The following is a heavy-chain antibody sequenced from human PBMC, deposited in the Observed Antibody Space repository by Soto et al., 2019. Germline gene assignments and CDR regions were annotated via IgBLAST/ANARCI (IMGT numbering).Heavy chain of an antibody. J-gene: IGHJ4*02. CDR1: GGSFSGYY. CDR3: ARDKITGLFDY. V-gene: IGHV4-34*01. D-gene: IGHD2-8*02. CDR2: INHSGST. Sequence: SETLSLTCAVYGGSFSGYYYTWIRQPPGTGLEWIGEINHSGSTNYNPSLKSRVTISVDTSKNQFSLKLTSVTAADTAVYYCARDKITGLFDYWGQGTLVTVSS.